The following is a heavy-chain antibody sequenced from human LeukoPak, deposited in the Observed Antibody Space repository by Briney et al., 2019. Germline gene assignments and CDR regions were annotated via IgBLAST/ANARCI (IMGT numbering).Heavy chain of an antibody. CDR2: ISGSGDNT. V-gene: IGHV3-23*01. CDR3: AKGSYYDSSGSFYFDY. J-gene: IGHJ4*02. CDR1: GFTFSSYA. Sequence: GSLRLSCATSGFTFSSYAMSWVRPAPGKGPEWVSGISGSGDNTYYADSVKGRFTISRDNSKNTLYVQVNSLGTEDTAAYYCAKGSYYDSSGSFYFDYWGQGTLVTVSS. D-gene: IGHD3-22*01.